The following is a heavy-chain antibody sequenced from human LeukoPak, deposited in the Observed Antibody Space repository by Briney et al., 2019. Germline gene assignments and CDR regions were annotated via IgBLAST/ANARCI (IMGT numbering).Heavy chain of an antibody. CDR3: ARGMKYSTGWYYFDF. V-gene: IGHV3-23*01. J-gene: IGHJ4*02. CDR2: IGGSGGST. Sequence: GGSLRLSCAASGFTFYTYAMSWVRQAPGKGLEWVSAIGGSGGSTFYADSVMGRFTISRDNSENTLYLQMNSLRAEDTAVYFCARGMKYSTGWYYFDFWGQGTLVTVSS. CDR1: GFTFYTYA. D-gene: IGHD6-19*01.